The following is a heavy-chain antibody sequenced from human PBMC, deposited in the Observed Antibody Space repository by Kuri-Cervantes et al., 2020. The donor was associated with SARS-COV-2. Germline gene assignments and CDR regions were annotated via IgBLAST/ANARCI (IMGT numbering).Heavy chain of an antibody. CDR3: ARDGSEYYDFWSGYYFNPAIKPGGSTKYYYYYMDV. J-gene: IGHJ6*03. CDR1: GYTFTSYD. CDR2: ISAYNGNT. V-gene: IGHV1-18*01. D-gene: IGHD3-3*01. Sequence: ASVKVSCKASGYTFTSYDINWVRQAPGQGLEWMGWISAYNGNTNYAQKLQGRVTMTTDTSTSTAYMELRSLRSDDTAVYYCARDGSEYYDFWSGYYFNPAIKPGGSTKYYYYYMDVWGKGTTVTVSS.